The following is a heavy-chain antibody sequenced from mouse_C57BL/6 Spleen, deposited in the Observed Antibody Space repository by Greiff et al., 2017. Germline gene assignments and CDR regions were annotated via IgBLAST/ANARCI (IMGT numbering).Heavy chain of an antibody. CDR2: ISSGGSYT. CDR1: GFTFSSYG. CDR3: ARQGDDGYFFDY. V-gene: IGHV5-6*01. J-gene: IGHJ2*01. Sequence: VMLVESGGDLVKPGGSLKLSCAASGFTFSSYGMSWVRQTPDKRLEWVATISSGGSYTYYPDSVKGRFTISRDNAKNTLYLQMSSLKSEDTAMYYCARQGDDGYFFDYWGQGTTLTVSS. D-gene: IGHD2-3*01.